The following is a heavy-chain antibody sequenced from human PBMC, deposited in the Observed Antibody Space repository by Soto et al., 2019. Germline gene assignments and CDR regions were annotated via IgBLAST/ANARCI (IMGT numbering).Heavy chain of an antibody. J-gene: IGHJ3*02. D-gene: IGHD3-3*01. V-gene: IGHV3-23*01. Sequence: GGSLRLSCAASGFTFISNAMNWVSQDPGRWLGCVSAVSDSGDSTYFAGTVKGRFTTSRDNSKNTLYLKMTSLRAEDSAVYYCAGGEVRFLEWFQAFDIWGQGTMVTVSS. CDR2: VSDSGDST. CDR1: GFTFISNA. CDR3: AGGEVRFLEWFQAFDI.